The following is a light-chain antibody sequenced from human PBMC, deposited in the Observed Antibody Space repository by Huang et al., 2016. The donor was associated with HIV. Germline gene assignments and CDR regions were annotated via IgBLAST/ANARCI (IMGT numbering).Light chain of an antibody. Sequence: EIVLTQSPATLSLSPGERATLSCRASQSVRSYIAWYQQKPGQAPRLVMYDVSNKATGIPARFSGSGTGTDFTLTISSLEPEDFAVYYCQQRSDWPLTFGGGTKVEI. V-gene: IGKV3-11*01. CDR1: QSVRSY. CDR2: DVS. J-gene: IGKJ4*01. CDR3: QQRSDWPLT.